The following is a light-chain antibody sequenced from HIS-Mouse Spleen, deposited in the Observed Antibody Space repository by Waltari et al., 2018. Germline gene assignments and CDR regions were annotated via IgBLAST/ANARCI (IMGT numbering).Light chain of an antibody. V-gene: IGLV3-10*01. J-gene: IGLJ2*01. CDR2: EDS. CDR3: YSTDSSGNHRV. CDR1: ALPKKY. Sequence: SYELTQSPSVSVSPGQTARITCSGDALPKKYAYWYQQKSGQAPVLVIYEDSKRPPGSPGRFSGSSSGTMATLTISGAQVEDEADYYCYSTDSSGNHRVFGGGTKLTVL.